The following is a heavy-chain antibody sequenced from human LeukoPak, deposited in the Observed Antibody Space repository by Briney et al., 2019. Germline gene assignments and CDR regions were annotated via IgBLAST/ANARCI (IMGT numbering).Heavy chain of an antibody. Sequence: GGSLRLSCAASGFTFSTYWMTWVRQAPGKGLEWISYITDSSSTTYYADSVKGRFTISRDNADNSLYLQMNSLRAEDTVVYYCVARGGWARFDYWGQGTLVTVSS. D-gene: IGHD6-19*01. V-gene: IGHV3-48*04. J-gene: IGHJ4*02. CDR1: GFTFSTYW. CDR2: ITDSSSTT. CDR3: VARGGWARFDY.